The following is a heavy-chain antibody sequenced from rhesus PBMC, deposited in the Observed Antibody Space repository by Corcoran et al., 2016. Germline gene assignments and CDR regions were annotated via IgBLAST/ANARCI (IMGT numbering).Heavy chain of an antibody. CDR1: GFTFSSYG. D-gene: IGHD4-23*01. J-gene: IGHJ4*01. CDR3: AKDPVNTVTPLDY. Sequence: EVQLVETGGGLVQPGGSLKLSCAASGFTFSSYGMSWVRQAPGKGLEWVSAINSGGGSTYYADSGKGRFTISRENSKNTLSLQMNSLRAEDTAVYYCAKDPVNTVTPLDYWGQGVLVTVSS. V-gene: IGHV3S5*01. CDR2: INSGGGST.